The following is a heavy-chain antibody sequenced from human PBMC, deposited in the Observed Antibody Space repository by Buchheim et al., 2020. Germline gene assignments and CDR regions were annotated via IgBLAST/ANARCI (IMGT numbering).Heavy chain of an antibody. J-gene: IGHJ4*02. Sequence: QVQLVESGGGLVKPGGSLRLSCAASGFTFSDYYMSWIRQAPGKGLEWVSYISSSSSYTNYADTVKGRLMISRDNAKNQRYLQMNSLRAEDTAVYYCARVHYGSGRPNDYWGQGTL. V-gene: IGHV3-11*06. D-gene: IGHD3-10*01. CDR2: ISSSSSYT. CDR3: ARVHYGSGRPNDY. CDR1: GFTFSDYY.